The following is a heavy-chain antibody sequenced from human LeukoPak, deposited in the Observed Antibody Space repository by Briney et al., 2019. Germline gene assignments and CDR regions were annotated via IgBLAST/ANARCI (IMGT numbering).Heavy chain of an antibody. V-gene: IGHV4-59*01. CDR2: IYYSGST. CDR1: GGSISSYY. CDR3: ARAMSSGWYWDYYYYGMDV. D-gene: IGHD6-19*01. J-gene: IGHJ6*02. Sequence: KPSETLSLTCTVSGGSISSYYWSWIRQPPGKGLEWIGYIYYSGSTNYSPSLKSRVTISVDTSKNQFSLKLSSVTAADTAVYYCARAMSSGWYWDYYYYGMDVWGQGTTVTVSS.